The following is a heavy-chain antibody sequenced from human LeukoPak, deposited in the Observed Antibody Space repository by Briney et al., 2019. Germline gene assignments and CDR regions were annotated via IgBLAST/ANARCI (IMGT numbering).Heavy chain of an antibody. D-gene: IGHD6-13*01. CDR1: GCTFSSYE. J-gene: IGHJ3*02. V-gene: IGHV3-48*03. CDR3: AREYSSSWSNAFDI. Sequence: GGSLRLFCAASGCTFSSYEMNWVRQAPGKGLEWVSYISSSGSTIYYADSVKGRFTISRDNAKNSLYLQMNSLRAEDTAVYYCAREYSSSWSNAFDIWGQGTMVTVSS. CDR2: ISSSGSTI.